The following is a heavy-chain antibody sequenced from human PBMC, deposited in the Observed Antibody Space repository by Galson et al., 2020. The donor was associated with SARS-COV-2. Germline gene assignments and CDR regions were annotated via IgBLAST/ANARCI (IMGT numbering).Heavy chain of an antibody. CDR3: ARAPGYSSSWFGYFDY. CDR1: GFSIGTKGMR. J-gene: IGHJ4*02. D-gene: IGHD6-13*01. V-gene: IGHV2-70*04. Sequence: SGPLVKPTQTLTLTCTFSGFSIGTKGMRVTWIRQPPGKGLEWLARIDWDDDKFYTTSLRTRLTISKDTSKNQVVLTMSSMDPVDTATYYCARAPGYSSSWFGYFDYWSQGTLVTVSS. CDR2: IDWDDDK.